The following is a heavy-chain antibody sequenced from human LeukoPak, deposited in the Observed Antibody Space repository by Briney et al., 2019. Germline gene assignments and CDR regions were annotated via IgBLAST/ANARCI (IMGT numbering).Heavy chain of an antibody. D-gene: IGHD7-27*01. CDR2: IYSGGTT. CDR1: GFTVSGNY. CDR3: ARDQLAPWGAFEI. J-gene: IGHJ3*02. V-gene: IGHV3-53*05. Sequence: GGSLRLSCAASGFTVSGNYMSWVRQAPGKGLEWVSLIYSGGTTYYADSVKGRFTISRDNSKNTLDLQMNSLRAEDTAVYYCARDQLAPWGAFEIWGQGTMVTVSS.